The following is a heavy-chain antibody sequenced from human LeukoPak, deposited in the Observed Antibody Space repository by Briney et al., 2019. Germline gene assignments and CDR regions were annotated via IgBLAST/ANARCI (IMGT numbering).Heavy chain of an antibody. CDR2: ISYDGSNK. Sequence: PGRSLRLSCAASGFTFSSYAMHWVRQAPGKGLEWVAVISYDGSNKYYADSVKGRFTISRDNSKNTLYLQMNSLRAEDTAVSYCAREVIGTPTMNWFDPWGQGTLVTVSS. CDR1: GFTFSSYA. D-gene: IGHD2/OR15-2a*01. J-gene: IGHJ5*02. CDR3: AREVIGTPTMNWFDP. V-gene: IGHV3-30*04.